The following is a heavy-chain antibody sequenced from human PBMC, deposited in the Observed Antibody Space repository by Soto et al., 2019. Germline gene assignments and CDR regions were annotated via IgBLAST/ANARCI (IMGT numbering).Heavy chain of an antibody. CDR2: TYDNGTT. CDR1: GLTVSNAY. Sequence: EVQLVESGGGLIQPGGSLRLSCAASGLTVSNAYMAWVRQAPGMGLEWVSVTYDNGTTYYADSVKGRFTISRDTSTNTLSLQMDSLRAEDTAVYYCVRPMPSGRNYGLDVWGQGTTVTVSS. V-gene: IGHV3-53*01. D-gene: IGHD3-10*01. J-gene: IGHJ6*02. CDR3: VRPMPSGRNYGLDV.